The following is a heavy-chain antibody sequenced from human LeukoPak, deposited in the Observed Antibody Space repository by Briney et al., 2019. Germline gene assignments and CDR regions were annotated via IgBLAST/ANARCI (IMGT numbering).Heavy chain of an antibody. J-gene: IGHJ4*02. CDR2: ISSNGDNT. V-gene: IGHV3-64D*06. Sequence: GGSLRLSCSVSGFTFSTYVMHWVRQAPGKGLEYVSAISSNGDNTYYADSVKGRFTISRDNSKNTLYLQMSSLRADDTAVYYCGRGTGYWGQGTLVTVS. CDR1: GFTFSTYV. CDR3: GRGTGY.